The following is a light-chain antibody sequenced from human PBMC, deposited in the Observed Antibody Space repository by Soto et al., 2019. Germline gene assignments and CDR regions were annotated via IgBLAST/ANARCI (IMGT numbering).Light chain of an antibody. J-gene: IGKJ2*01. CDR3: LQDYSSPYT. Sequence: AIQMTQSPSSLSASVGDRVTITCRASQDIRNDLGWYQQKPREAPKLLIYAISNLQSGVPSRFSGSGSGTDFTLTISSLQPEDFATYYCLQDYSSPYTFGQGTKLEI. CDR2: AIS. V-gene: IGKV1-6*01. CDR1: QDIRND.